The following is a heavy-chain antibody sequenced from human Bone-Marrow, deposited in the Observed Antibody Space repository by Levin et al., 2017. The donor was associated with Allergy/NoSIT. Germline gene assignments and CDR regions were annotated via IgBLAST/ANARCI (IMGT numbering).Heavy chain of an antibody. CDR3: VRGGGSGYDYPDF. V-gene: IGHV1-18*04. CDR2: VSGDNENR. CDR1: GYIFSTYG. J-gene: IGHJ4*02. Sequence: GASVKVSCKASGYIFSTYGITWVRQAPGQGLEWMGWVSGDNENRNSAEKIQGRVTLSTDPSTSTAYLELRSLRSDDSAVYYCVRGGGSGYDYPDFWGQGTPVIVSS. D-gene: IGHD5-12*01.